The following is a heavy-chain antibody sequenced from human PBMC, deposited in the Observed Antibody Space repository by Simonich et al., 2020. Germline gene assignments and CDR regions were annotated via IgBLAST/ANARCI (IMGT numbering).Heavy chain of an antibody. CDR1: GFTFSSYA. V-gene: IGHV3-23*01. CDR2: SSGSGGST. Sequence: GGGLVQPGGSLRLSCAASGFTFSSYAMSWVRQAPGKGLEWGSASSGSGGSTYYADSGKGRFTITRDNSKNTLYLQMNSLRAEDTAVYYCAKDLGERITMIVVVIDAFDIWGQGTMVTVSS. CDR3: AKDLGERITMIVVVIDAFDI. J-gene: IGHJ3*02. D-gene: IGHD3-22*01.